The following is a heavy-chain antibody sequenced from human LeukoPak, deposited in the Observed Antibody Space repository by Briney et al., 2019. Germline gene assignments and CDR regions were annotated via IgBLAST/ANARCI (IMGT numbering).Heavy chain of an antibody. CDR3: ARREMATIPDAFDI. CDR1: GVSISSYY. V-gene: IGHV4-59*08. Sequence: SEALSLTCTVSGVSISSYYWSWIRQPPGKGLEWIGYIYYSGSTNYNPSLKSRVTISVDTSKNQFSLKLSSVTAADTAVYYCARREMATIPDAFDIWGQGTMVTVSS. CDR2: IYYSGST. J-gene: IGHJ3*02. D-gene: IGHD5-24*01.